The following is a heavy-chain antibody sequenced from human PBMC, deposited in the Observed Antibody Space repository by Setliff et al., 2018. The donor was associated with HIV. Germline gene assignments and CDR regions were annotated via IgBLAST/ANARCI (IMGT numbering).Heavy chain of an antibody. CDR3: ARGGGYWFYNYGIDV. D-gene: IGHD2-8*02. V-gene: IGHV1-18*01. Sequence: ASVKVSCKPSGYTFTTYGLSWVRQAPGQGLEWMGWISAYNGNTNYAQKLQGRVTMTTDTSTSTAYMELSSLRSEDTAVYYCARGGGYWFYNYGIDVWGQGTTVTVSS. CDR1: GYTFTTYG. J-gene: IGHJ6*02. CDR2: ISAYNGNT.